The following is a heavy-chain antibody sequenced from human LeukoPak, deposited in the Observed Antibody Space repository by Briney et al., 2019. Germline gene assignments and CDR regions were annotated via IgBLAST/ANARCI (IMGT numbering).Heavy chain of an antibody. CDR1: GFTFSRYW. CDR3: ARRGRLTGYD. CDR2: IKQDGSEK. V-gene: IGHV3-7*01. Sequence: GGSLRLSCAASGFTFSRYWMSWVRQAPGKGLEWVANIKQDGSEKYYVDSVKGRFTISRDNAKNSLYLQMNSLRAEDTAVYYCARRGRLTGYDWGQGTLVTVSS. D-gene: IGHD3-9*01. J-gene: IGHJ4*02.